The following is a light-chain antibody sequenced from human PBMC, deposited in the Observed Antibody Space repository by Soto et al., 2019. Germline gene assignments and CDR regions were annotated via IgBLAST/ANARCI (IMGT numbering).Light chain of an antibody. CDR1: SSDVGGYNY. Sequence: QSVLTQPASVSGSPGQSITISCTGTSSDVGGYNYVSWYQQHPGKAPKLMIYEVSNRPSGVSNRFSGSKSGNTASLTVSALQAEDEADYYCSSYTDRNNLVFGTGTKVTVL. J-gene: IGLJ1*01. CDR3: SSYTDRNNLV. V-gene: IGLV2-14*01. CDR2: EVS.